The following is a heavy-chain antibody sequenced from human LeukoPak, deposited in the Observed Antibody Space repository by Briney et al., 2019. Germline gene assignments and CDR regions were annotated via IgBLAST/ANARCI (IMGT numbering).Heavy chain of an antibody. V-gene: IGHV4-39*01. D-gene: IGHD3-10*01. CDR1: GGSISTSSYY. CDR3: ARLSSGAFDI. CDR2: IFYSGST. Sequence: KPFETLSLTCSVSGGSISTSSYYWGWVRQPPGKGLEWIGNIFYSGSTYYNPSLKSRITISVDASKNQFSLKLSSVTAADAAVYDCARLSSGAFDIWGLGTVVTVSS. J-gene: IGHJ3*02.